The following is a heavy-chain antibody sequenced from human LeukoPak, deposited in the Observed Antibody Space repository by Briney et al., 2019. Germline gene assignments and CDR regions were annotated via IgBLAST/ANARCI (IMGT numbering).Heavy chain of an antibody. V-gene: IGHV3-48*03. D-gene: IGHD6-13*01. Sequence: PGGSLRLSCAASGFTFSSYEMNWVRQAPGKGLEWVSYISSSGSTIYYADSVKGRFTISRDNAKNSLYLQMNSLRAEDTAVYYCARDLGIAAAVDAFDIWGQGTMVTVSS. J-gene: IGHJ3*02. CDR3: ARDLGIAAAVDAFDI. CDR2: ISSSGSTI. CDR1: GFTFSSYE.